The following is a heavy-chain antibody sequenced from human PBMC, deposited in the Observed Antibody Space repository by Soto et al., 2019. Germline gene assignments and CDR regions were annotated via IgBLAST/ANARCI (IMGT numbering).Heavy chain of an antibody. J-gene: IGHJ4*02. V-gene: IGHV3-23*01. Sequence: EVLLLESGGALVQPGRPLRLSCAASGFTFSSYTMNWVRQAPGKGLECVGGISGSGGGTHYKDSVKGRFTISRDNSNNTLFLQMNSLGVDDTAVYYCVRRGVYKPDFWGQGTLVIVSS. CDR3: VRRGVYKPDF. CDR2: ISGSGGGT. D-gene: IGHD6-13*01. CDR1: GFTFSSYT.